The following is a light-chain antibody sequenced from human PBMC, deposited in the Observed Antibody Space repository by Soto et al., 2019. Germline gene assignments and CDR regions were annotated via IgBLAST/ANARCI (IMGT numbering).Light chain of an antibody. CDR3: SSYAGNYVYV. CDR2: DVS. J-gene: IGLJ1*01. CDR1: SSDVGGYNY. Sequence: QSALAHPRSVSGSPGQSVTIPCTGTSSDVGGYNYVSWYQRHAGKGPKLIIYDVSERPSGVPDRFSASKSGNTASLTISGLQAEDEADYYCSSYAGNYVYVFGSGTGHR. V-gene: IGLV2-11*01.